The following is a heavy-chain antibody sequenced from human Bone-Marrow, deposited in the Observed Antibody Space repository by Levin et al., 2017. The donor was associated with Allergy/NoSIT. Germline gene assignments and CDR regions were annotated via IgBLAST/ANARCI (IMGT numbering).Heavy chain of an antibody. Sequence: GGSLRLSCAASGFTFSSYAMSWVRQAPGKGLEWVSLISASGGSTYYADSVKGRFTISRDNSKNTLCLQTNSLRAEDTAVYYCAKGLDSSGWKFDYWGQGTLVTVSS. V-gene: IGHV3-23*01. J-gene: IGHJ4*02. CDR1: GFTFSSYA. D-gene: IGHD6-19*01. CDR3: AKGLDSSGWKFDY. CDR2: ISASGGST.